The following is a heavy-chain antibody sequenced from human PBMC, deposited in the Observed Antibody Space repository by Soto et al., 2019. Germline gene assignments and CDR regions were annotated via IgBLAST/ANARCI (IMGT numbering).Heavy chain of an antibody. CDR1: GFTFCIYV. V-gene: IGHV3-21*01. D-gene: IGHD3-22*01. J-gene: IGHJ4*02. CDR2: ISSSSSNT. CDR3: ARDQGYYESSGYHPSIDN. Sequence: GGSLRLSSAASGFTFCIYVMPWARQAKGKGLEWVASISSSSSNTYYADSVKGRFTISRDNSKNSLYLQMNSLRAEDTAVYYFARDQGYYESSGYHPSIDNWGEGTLGTVSS.